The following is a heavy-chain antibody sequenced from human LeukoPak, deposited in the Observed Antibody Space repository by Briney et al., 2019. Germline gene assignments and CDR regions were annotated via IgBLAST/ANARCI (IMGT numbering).Heavy chain of an antibody. J-gene: IGHJ5*02. V-gene: IGHV3-66*01. CDR3: ARGRRGYYDSSGYANWFDT. CDR1: GFTHSSNY. Sequence: GGTLRLSCLATGFTHSSNYMSWVRQAPGKGLEWVSVIYSGCSTYYSDSVKDRFTISRDNSKNTLDLQMNSLRAEDTAVYYCARGRRGYYDSSGYANWFDTWGEGTMETVSS. D-gene: IGHD3-22*01. CDR2: IYSGCST.